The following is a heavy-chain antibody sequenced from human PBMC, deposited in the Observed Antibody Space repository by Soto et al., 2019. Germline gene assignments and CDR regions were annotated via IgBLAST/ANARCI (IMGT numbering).Heavy chain of an antibody. CDR2: IYHSGST. J-gene: IGHJ4*02. Sequence: SETLSLTCAVSGGSISSSNWWSWVRQPPGKGLEWIGEIYHSGSTNYNPSLKSRVTISVDKSKNQFSLKLSSVTAADTAVYYCARGSNCSGGSCYPEPYNYFDYWGQGTLVTVSS. V-gene: IGHV4-4*02. D-gene: IGHD2-15*01. CDR3: ARGSNCSGGSCYPEPYNYFDY. CDR1: GGSISSSNW.